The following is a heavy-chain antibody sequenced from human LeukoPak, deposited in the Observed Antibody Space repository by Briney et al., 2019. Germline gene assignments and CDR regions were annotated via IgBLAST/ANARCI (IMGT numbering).Heavy chain of an antibody. CDR2: MNPNSGNT. V-gene: IGHV1-8*01. CDR3: ARFLRYSSSWSVADY. J-gene: IGHJ4*02. D-gene: IGHD6-13*01. Sequence: ASVKVSCKASGYTFTSYDINWVRQATGQGLEWMGWMNPNSGNTGYAQEFQGRVTMTRNTSISTAYMELSSLRSEDTAVYYCARFLRYSSSWSVADYWRQGTLVTVST. CDR1: GYTFTSYD.